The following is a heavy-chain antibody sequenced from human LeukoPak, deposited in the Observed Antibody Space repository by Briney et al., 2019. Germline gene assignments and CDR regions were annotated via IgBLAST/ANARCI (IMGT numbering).Heavy chain of an antibody. CDR3: ARVSYYYYYMDV. J-gene: IGHJ6*03. D-gene: IGHD3-22*01. CDR2: IYYSGST. CDR1: GGSISSSSYY. Sequence: SETLSLTCTVSGGSISSSSYYWGWIRQPPGKGLEWIGSIYYSGSTYYNPSLKSRVTISVDTSKNQFSLKLSSATAADTAVYYCARVSYYYYYMDVWGKGTTVTVSS. V-gene: IGHV4-39*07.